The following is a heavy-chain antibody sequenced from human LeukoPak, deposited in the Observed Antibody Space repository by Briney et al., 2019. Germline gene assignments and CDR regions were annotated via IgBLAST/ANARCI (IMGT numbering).Heavy chain of an antibody. D-gene: IGHD3-10*01. CDR3: ARALWFGELWDGEIDY. CDR1: GFTFSNAW. J-gene: IGHJ4*02. Sequence: PGGSLRLSCAASGFTFSNAWMSWVRQAPGKGLEWVSAISGSGGSTSYAQKFQGRVTMTRDMSTSTVYMELSSLRSEDTAVYYCARALWFGELWDGEIDYWGQGTLVTVSS. CDR2: ISGSGGST. V-gene: IGHV3-23*01.